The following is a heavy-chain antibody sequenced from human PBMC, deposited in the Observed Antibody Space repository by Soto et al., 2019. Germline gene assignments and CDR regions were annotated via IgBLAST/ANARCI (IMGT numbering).Heavy chain of an antibody. CDR1: GASFSGYY. CDR2: INHSGST. D-gene: IGHD3-16*01. V-gene: IGHV4-34*01. J-gene: IGHJ6*03. Sequence: SETLSLTCALYGASFSGYYWSWIRQPPGKGLEWIGEINHSGSTNYNPSLKSRVTTSLDTSKNQFSLKVSSVTAAATAGYCCERVGGNNYYYQMDVWGKGTMFTVS. CDR3: ERVGGNNYYYQMDV.